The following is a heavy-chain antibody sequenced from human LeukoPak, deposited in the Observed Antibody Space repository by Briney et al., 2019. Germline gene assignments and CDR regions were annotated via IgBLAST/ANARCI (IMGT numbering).Heavy chain of an antibody. Sequence: SETLSLTCTVSGGSISNYYWTWIRQPPGKGLEWIGYINYSGSTNYNPSLKSRVTISVDRSKNQFSLNLSSVAAADTALYYCVRSEMGGYTFDYWGQGTLVTVSS. CDR1: GGSISNYY. CDR3: VRSEMGGYTFDY. V-gene: IGHV4-59*01. CDR2: INYSGST. D-gene: IGHD5-24*01. J-gene: IGHJ4*02.